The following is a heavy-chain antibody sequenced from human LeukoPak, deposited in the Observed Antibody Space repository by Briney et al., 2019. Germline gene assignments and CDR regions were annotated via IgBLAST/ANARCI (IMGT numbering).Heavy chain of an antibody. CDR1: GDSVSSNSAG. CDR3: ARDLQNSIAAAGIVDY. Sequence: SQTLSLTCAISGDSVSSNSAGWNWLRQSPSRGLEWLGRTYYRSKWYNDYAVSVKSRITINPDTSKNQFSLQLNSVTPEDTAVYYCARDLQNSIAAAGIVDYWGQGTLVTVSS. CDR2: TYYRSKWYN. D-gene: IGHD6-13*01. V-gene: IGHV6-1*01. J-gene: IGHJ4*02.